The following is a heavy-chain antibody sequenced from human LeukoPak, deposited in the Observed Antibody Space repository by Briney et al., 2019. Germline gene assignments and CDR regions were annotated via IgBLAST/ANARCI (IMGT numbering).Heavy chain of an antibody. J-gene: IGHJ4*02. CDR2: ISWDGGRT. CDR3: GKDVGSTLSGYEDN. V-gene: IGHV3-43*01. CDR1: GFTFDDYT. D-gene: IGHD3-22*01. Sequence: PGGSLRLSCAASGFTFDDYTMHWVRQAPGKGREWVSLISWDGGRTDYAESVKGRFTISRDNSKNSLYLQMNSLRAEDTALYYCGKDVGSTLSGYEDNWGQGTLVTVSS.